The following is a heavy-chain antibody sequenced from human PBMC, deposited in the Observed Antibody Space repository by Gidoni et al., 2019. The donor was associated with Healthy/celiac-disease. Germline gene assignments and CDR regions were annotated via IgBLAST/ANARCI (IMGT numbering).Heavy chain of an antibody. CDR3: ARVKLWGVDY. V-gene: IGHV4-34*01. D-gene: IGHD2-21*01. CDR1: GGSFSGYY. Sequence: QVQLHQWGAGLLKPSETLSLTCAVYGGSFSGYYWSWIRQPPGKGLEWIGEINHSGSTNYNPSLKRRVTIAVDTSKNQVSLKQSSVTAADTAVYYCARVKLWGVDYGGQGTLVTVSS. J-gene: IGHJ4*02. CDR2: INHSGST.